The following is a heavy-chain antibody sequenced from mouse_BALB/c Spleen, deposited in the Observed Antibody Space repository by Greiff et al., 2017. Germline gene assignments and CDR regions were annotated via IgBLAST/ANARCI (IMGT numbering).Heavy chain of an antibody. CDR2: IDPSDSET. D-gene: IGHD2-1*01. J-gene: IGHJ3*01. Sequence: QVHVKQSGRQLVRPGASVKISCKASGYSFTSYWMHWVKQRPGQGLEWIGMIDPSDSETRLNQKFKDKATLTVDKSSSTAYMQLSSPTSEDSAVYYCARHGNYFAYWGQGTLVTVSA. CDR3: ARHGNYFAY. V-gene: IGHV1S127*01. CDR1: GYSFTSYW.